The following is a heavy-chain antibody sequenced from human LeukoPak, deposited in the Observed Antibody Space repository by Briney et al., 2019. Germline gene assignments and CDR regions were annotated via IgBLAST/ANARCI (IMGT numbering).Heavy chain of an antibody. J-gene: IGHJ4*02. CDR1: GGTFSSYA. Sequence: SVKVSCKASGGTFSSYAISWVRQAPGQGLEWMGGIIPIFGTANYAQKFQGRVTITTDESTSTAYMELSSLRSEDTAVYYCASSYSYGHWYFDYWGQGTLVTVS. CDR2: IIPIFGTA. V-gene: IGHV1-69*05. D-gene: IGHD5-18*01. CDR3: ASSYSYGHWYFDY.